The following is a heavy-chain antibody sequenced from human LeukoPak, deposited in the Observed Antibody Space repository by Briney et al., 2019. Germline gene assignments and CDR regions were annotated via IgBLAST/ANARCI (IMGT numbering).Heavy chain of an antibody. Sequence: GGSLRLSCAASGFTFSSYGMHWVRQAPGKGLEWVSYISSSGSTIYYADSVKGRFTISRDNAKNSLYLQMNSLRAEDAAVYYCAELGITMIGGVWGKGTAVTISS. CDR3: AELGITMIGGV. CDR1: GFTFSSYG. J-gene: IGHJ6*04. D-gene: IGHD3-10*02. CDR2: ISSSGSTI. V-gene: IGHV3-48*03.